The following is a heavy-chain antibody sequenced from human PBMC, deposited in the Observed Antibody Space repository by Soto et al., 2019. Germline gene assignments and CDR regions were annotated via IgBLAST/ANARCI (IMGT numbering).Heavy chain of an antibody. CDR3: ARNVLPCSVSNSYGIDV. J-gene: IGHJ6*04. Sequence: PGESLKISCKGSGYSFVNYWIGWVRQMPGKGLEWMGIIHPGDSNVKYSPSFQGQVTISADKSITTAFLQWSSLKASDTAMYYWARNVLPCSVSNSYGIDVGGKGTRFTVS. D-gene: IGHD3-16*01. CDR1: GYSFVNYW. CDR2: IHPGDSNV. V-gene: IGHV5-51*01.